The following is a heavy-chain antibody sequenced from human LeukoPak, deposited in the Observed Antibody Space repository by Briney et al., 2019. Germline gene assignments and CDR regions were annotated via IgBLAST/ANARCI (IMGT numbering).Heavy chain of an antibody. CDR1: GGSFTDYF. J-gene: IGHJ4*02. CDR3: ARAQYYYDSSGYYPYYFDY. D-gene: IGHD3-22*01. V-gene: IGHV4-34*09. CDR2: IYYSGST. Sequence: SETLSLTCSVYGGSFTDYFWTWIRQSPGKGLEWIGYIYYSGSTYYNPSLKSRVTISVDTSKNQFSLKLSSVTAADTAVYYCARAQYYYDSSGYYPYYFDYWGQGTLVTVSS.